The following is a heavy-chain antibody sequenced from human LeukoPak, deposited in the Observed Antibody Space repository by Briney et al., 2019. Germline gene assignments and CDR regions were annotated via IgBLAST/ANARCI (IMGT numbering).Heavy chain of an antibody. Sequence: GGSLRLSCAASGFTFSSYGMHWVRQAPGKGLEWVAVIWYNGSNKYYADSVKGRFTISRDNSKNTLYLQMNSLRAEDTAVYYCAKFGEPLNYWGQGTLVTVSS. CDR3: AKFGEPLNY. J-gene: IGHJ4*02. CDR2: IWYNGSNK. D-gene: IGHD3-10*01. CDR1: GFTFSSYG. V-gene: IGHV3-33*06.